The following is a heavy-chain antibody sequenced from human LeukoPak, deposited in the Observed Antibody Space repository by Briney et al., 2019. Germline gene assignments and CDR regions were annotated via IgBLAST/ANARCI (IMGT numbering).Heavy chain of an antibody. D-gene: IGHD3-10*01. CDR2: IWYDGSNK. CDR3: ARDGLWFRELLASLYYYYGMDV. CDR1: GFTFSSYG. J-gene: IGHJ6*02. V-gene: IGHV3-33*01. Sequence: PGGSLRLSCAASGFTFSSYGMHWVRQAPGKGLEWVAVIWYDGSNKYYADSVKGRFTISRDNSKNTLYLQMNSLRAEDTAVYYCARDGLWFRELLASLYYYYGMDVWGQGTTVTVSS.